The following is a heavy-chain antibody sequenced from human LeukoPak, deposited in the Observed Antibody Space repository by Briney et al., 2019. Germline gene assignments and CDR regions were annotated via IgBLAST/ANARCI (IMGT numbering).Heavy chain of an antibody. V-gene: IGHV4-34*01. CDR1: GVSLRGYY. Sequence: SETLSLTCAVYGVSLRGYYWSWIRQSPEKGLEWIGEVNHEGDSIYSPSLKSRLTASVDMSKNQFSLNLRSVTAADTAVYFCARGSNYVSDYYFDVWGKGTTVIVSS. CDR3: ARGSNYVSDYYFDV. D-gene: IGHD4-11*01. CDR2: VNHEGDS. J-gene: IGHJ6*03.